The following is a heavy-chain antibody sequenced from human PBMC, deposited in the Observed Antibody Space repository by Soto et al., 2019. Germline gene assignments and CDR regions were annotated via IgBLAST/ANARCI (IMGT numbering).Heavy chain of an antibody. CDR1: GGTFSSYS. CDR3: AREGGRRSGGIDY. CDR2: IIPIFGTA. V-gene: IGHV1-69*01. J-gene: IGHJ4*02. D-gene: IGHD3-16*01. Sequence: QVQLVQSGAEVKKPGSSVKVSCKASGGTFSSYSINWVRQAPGQGLEWMGEIIPIFGTANYAQKFQGRVTLIAEENTRTAYTERSGARAVNTPVYYCAREGGRRSGGIDYWGQGTLVTVSS.